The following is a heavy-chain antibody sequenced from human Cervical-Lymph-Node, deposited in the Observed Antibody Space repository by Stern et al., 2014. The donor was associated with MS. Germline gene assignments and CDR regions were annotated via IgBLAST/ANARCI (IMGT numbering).Heavy chain of an antibody. CDR3: AKDISERHYYFDS. D-gene: IGHD3-16*02. V-gene: IGHV3-9*01. Sequence: EVQLVESGGGSVQPGRSLRLSCAASGFTFDDCAMHWVRPAPGKGLELASGISWNSNNIGYADSVRGRFTISRDNAKNSLYLQMNGLRPEDTALYYCAKDISERHYYFDSWGEGTLVTVSS. CDR1: GFTFDDCA. J-gene: IGHJ4*02. CDR2: ISWNSNNI.